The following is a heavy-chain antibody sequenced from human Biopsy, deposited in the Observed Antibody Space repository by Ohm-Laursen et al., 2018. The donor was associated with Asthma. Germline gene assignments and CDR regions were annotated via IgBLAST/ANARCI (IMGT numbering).Heavy chain of an antibody. CDR3: GLGKGVDQHTMVTLYS. V-gene: IGHV1-18*01. Sequence: GASVKVSCNASDYIFPRYYISWVRQAPGQGLEWMGWISVHNGDTKYAQKFQGRVSLTTDTSTGTTYMDLRSRRSDDSAVYFCGLGKGVDQHTMVTLYSWGQETLVTVSS. D-gene: IGHD7-27*01. J-gene: IGHJ4*02. CDR1: DYIFPRYY. CDR2: ISVHNGDT.